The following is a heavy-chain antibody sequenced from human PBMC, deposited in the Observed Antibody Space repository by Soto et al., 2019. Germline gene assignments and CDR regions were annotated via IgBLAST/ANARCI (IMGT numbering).Heavy chain of an antibody. Sequence: EVQLVESGGGLVQPGGSLRLSCAASGFSFSMYWMSWVRQAPGKGVEWVANIKEDGSQKYYVDSVEGRFTISRDNAQNSLYLQMNSLRAEDTAVYYWARHQVGYRVTDYWGQGTLVTVSS. D-gene: IGHD1-26*01. CDR1: GFSFSMYW. CDR2: IKEDGSQK. V-gene: IGHV3-7*01. J-gene: IGHJ4*02. CDR3: ARHQVGYRVTDY.